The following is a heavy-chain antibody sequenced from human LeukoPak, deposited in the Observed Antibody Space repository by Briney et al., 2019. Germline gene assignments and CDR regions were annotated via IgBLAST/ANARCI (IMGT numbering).Heavy chain of an antibody. CDR3: AKSSLRSDYYKN. J-gene: IGHJ4*02. CDR2: INPSGGRT. Sequence: ASVKVSCKASGYTFAGYYMHWVRQAPGQGLEWIGIINPSGGRTNYAQKFQGRVTMTRDMSTSTVYMELSSLRSEDTAVYYCAKSSLRSDYYKNWGQGTLVTVSS. V-gene: IGHV1-46*01. CDR1: GYTFAGYY. D-gene: IGHD3-3*01.